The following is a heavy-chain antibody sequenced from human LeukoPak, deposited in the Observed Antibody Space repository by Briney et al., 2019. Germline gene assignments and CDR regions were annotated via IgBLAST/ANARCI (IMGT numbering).Heavy chain of an antibody. CDR1: GYIFKAHY. CDR3: ARAHEGRFYDSSGYVGWYFDL. D-gene: IGHD3-22*01. CDR2: INPNSGST. V-gene: IGHV1-2*02. Sequence: ASVSVSCKTSGYIFKAHYMHWVRQAPGQGLEWMGWINPNSGSTDYAQRFQGRVSMNRDTSTNTIYMHLRSLKSDDTAVYFCARAHEGRFYDSSGYVGWYFDLWGRGTLVTVSS. J-gene: IGHJ2*01.